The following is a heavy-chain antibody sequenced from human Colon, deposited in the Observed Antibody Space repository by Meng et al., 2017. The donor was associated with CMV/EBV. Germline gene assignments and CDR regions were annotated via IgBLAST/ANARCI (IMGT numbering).Heavy chain of an antibody. CDR1: GFTFSNTW. J-gene: IGHJ4*02. D-gene: IGHD3-10*01. CDR3: TTDWSGIDY. Sequence: SCGASGFTFSNTWMNWFRQGLGKGLEWVGRIKIKTDGGTTDYAAPVKGRFTISRDDSKNTLYLQMNSLKTEDTAVYYCTTDWSGIDYWGQGTLVTVSS. CDR2: IKIKTDGGTT. V-gene: IGHV3-15*07.